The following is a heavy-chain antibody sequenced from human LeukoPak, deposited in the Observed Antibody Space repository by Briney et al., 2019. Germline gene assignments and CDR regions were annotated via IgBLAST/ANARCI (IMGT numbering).Heavy chain of an antibody. CDR1: GFTFSSYG. Sequence: GRSLRLSCAASGFTFSSYGMHWVRQAPGKGLEWVAVISYDGSNKYYADSVKGRFTISRDNSKNTLYLQMNSLRAEDTAVYYCARDRPHYYWGQGTLVTVSS. V-gene: IGHV3-30*03. CDR2: ISYDGSNK. J-gene: IGHJ4*02. CDR3: ARDRPHYY.